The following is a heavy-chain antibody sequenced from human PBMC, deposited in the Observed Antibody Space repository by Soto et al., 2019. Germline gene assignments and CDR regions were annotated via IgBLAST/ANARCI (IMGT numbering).Heavy chain of an antibody. V-gene: IGHV4-59*01. Sequence: SETLSLTCTVSGGSISSYYWSWIRQPPGKGLEWIGYIYYSGSTNYNPSLKSRVTISVDTSKNQFSLKLSSVTAADTAVYYCARGLLWGGELDTPHYYMDVWGKGTTVTVAS. D-gene: IGHD3-10*01. CDR1: GGSISSYY. CDR2: IYYSGST. CDR3: ARGLLWGGELDTPHYYMDV. J-gene: IGHJ6*03.